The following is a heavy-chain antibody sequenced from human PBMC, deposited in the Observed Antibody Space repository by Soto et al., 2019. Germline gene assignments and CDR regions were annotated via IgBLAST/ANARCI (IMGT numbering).Heavy chain of an antibody. J-gene: IGHJ4*02. CDR3: ARDSGTGYSSSWYYFDY. D-gene: IGHD6-13*01. V-gene: IGHV6-1*01. CDR2: TYYRSKWYN. CDR1: GDSVSSNSAA. Sequence: QSQTLSLTCAISGDSVSSNSAAWNWIRQSPSRGLEWLGRTYYRSKWYNDYAVSVKSRITINPDTSKNQFSLQLNSVTPEDTAVYYCARDSGTGYSSSWYYFDYWGQGTLVTVSS.